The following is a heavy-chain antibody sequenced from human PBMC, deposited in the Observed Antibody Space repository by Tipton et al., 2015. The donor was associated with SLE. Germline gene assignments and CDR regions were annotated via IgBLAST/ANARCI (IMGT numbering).Heavy chain of an antibody. CDR1: GDSINSYY. V-gene: IGHV4-59*01. Sequence: TLSLTCTVSGDSINSYYWTWIRQPPGKGLEWVGYVYSSGFSDYNPSLRSRVTISLDTSKNQFSLRLSSATAADTAVYYCARVGHGFDDSGYNSHYYYYMDVWGKGTTVTVSS. CDR2: VYSSGFS. D-gene: IGHD3-22*01. J-gene: IGHJ6*03. CDR3: ARVGHGFDDSGYNSHYYYYMDV.